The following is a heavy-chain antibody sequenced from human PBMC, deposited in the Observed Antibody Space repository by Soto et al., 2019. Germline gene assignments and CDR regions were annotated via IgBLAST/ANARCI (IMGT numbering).Heavy chain of an antibody. CDR1: GRSISSGDYY. V-gene: IGHV4-30-4*01. Sequence: QVQLQESGPGLVKPSQTLSLTCTVSGRSISSGDYYWSWIRQPPGKGLEWIGYIYYSGSTYYNPSLRSRVTISVDTSKNQFSLMLSSVTAADTAVYYCARGDFLAALHGMDVWGQGTTVTVSS. CDR3: ARGDFLAALHGMDV. D-gene: IGHD6-6*01. J-gene: IGHJ6*02. CDR2: IYYSGST.